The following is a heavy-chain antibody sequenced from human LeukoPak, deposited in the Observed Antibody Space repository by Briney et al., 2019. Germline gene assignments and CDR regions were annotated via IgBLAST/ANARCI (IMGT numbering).Heavy chain of an antibody. J-gene: IGHJ4*02. CDR1: GGTFSSYT. Sequence: ASVKVSCKASGGTFSSYTITWVRQAPGQGLEWMGRVIPFLGITNYAQKFQGRVTITADKSTSTAYMELSSLRSEDTAIYDCAAGDGNYGDYINYWGQGTLVTVSS. V-gene: IGHV1-69*02. CDR3: AAGDGNYGDYINY. D-gene: IGHD4-17*01. CDR2: VIPFLGIT.